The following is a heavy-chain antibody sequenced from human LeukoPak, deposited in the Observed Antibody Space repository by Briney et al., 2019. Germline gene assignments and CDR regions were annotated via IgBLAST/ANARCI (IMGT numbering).Heavy chain of an antibody. V-gene: IGHV1-3*01. CDR3: ARTKWELPHLFDY. J-gene: IGHJ4*02. D-gene: IGHD1-26*01. CDR1: GYTFTIYA. Sequence: ASVKVSCKASGYTFTIYAMHSVRQAPGQRLEWMGWINAGNGNTKYSQKFQGRVTTTRDTSASTAYMELSSLRSEDTAVYYCARTKWELPHLFDYWGQGTLVTVSS. CDR2: INAGNGNT.